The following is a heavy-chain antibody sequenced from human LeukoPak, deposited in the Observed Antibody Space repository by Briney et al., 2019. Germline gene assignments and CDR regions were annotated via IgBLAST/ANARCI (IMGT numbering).Heavy chain of an antibody. V-gene: IGHV3-30*02. D-gene: IGHD4-23*01. CDR2: IRYDGSNE. CDR1: GFTFSSYG. Sequence: QTGGSLRLSCAASGFTFSSYGMHWVRQAPGKGLEWVSFIRYDGSNEYYADSVGGRFTISRDNSKNTLYLQMNSLRAEDTAVYYCAKGGYLGNAPGYWGQGTLVTVSS. CDR3: AKGGYLGNAPGY. J-gene: IGHJ4*02.